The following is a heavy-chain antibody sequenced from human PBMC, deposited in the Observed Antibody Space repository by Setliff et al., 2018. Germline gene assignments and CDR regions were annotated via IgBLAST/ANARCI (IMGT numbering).Heavy chain of an antibody. V-gene: IGHV3-30*03. Sequence: PGGSLRLSCAASGFTVSSFSMHWVRQAPVKGLDWVATLSNDGSNEFYADSVKGRFTIFRDNSKNTLYLQMSSLRSEDTAVYYCARDRNDNYESSGYYYAGGYMDVWGKGTTVTVSS. J-gene: IGHJ6*03. CDR2: LSNDGSNE. CDR1: GFTVSSFS. D-gene: IGHD3-22*01. CDR3: ARDRNDNYESSGYYYAGGYMDV.